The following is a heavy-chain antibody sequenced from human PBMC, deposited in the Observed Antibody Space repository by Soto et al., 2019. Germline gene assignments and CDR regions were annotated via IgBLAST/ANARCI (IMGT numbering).Heavy chain of an antibody. CDR1: GFTFSSYD. CDR3: ARDLAYSSGWYDYYYGMDV. D-gene: IGHD6-19*01. V-gene: IGHV3-13*01. CDR2: IGTAGDT. J-gene: IGHJ6*02. Sequence: GGSLRLSCAASGFTFSSYDMHWVRQATGKGLEWVSAIGTAGDTYYPGSVKGRFTISRENAKNSLYLQMNSLRAEDTAVYYCARDLAYSSGWYDYYYGMDVWGQGTTVTVSS.